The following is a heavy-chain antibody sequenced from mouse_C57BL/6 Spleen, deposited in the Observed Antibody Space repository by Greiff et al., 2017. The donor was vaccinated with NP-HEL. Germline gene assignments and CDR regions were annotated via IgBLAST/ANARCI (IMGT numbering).Heavy chain of an antibody. Sequence: DVHLVESEGGLVQPGSSMKLSCTASGFTFSDYYMAWVRQVPEKGLEWVANINYDGSSTYYLDSLKSRFIISRDNAKNILYLQMSSLKSEDTATYYCARGGSYYGSTLFDYWGQGTTLTVSS. CDR2: INYDGSST. D-gene: IGHD1-1*01. V-gene: IGHV5-16*01. CDR1: GFTFSDYY. J-gene: IGHJ2*01. CDR3: ARGGSYYGSTLFDY.